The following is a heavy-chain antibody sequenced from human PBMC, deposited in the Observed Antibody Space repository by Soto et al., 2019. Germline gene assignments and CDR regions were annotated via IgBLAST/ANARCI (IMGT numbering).Heavy chain of an antibody. CDR1: GYTFTGYY. V-gene: IGHV1-2*02. J-gene: IGHJ5*02. CDR2: INPNSGGT. D-gene: IGHD6-19*01. Sequence: ASVKVSCKASGYTFTGYYMHWVRQAPGQGLEWMGWINPNSGGTNYAQKFQGRVTMTRDTSISTAYMELSRLRSDDTAVYYCARDRSSGWGWFDPWGQGTLVTVSS. CDR3: ARDRSSGWGWFDP.